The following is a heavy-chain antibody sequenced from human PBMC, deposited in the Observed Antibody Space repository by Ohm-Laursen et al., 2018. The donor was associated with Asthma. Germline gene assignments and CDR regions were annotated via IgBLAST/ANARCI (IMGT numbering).Heavy chain of an antibody. CDR1: GYTFTSYY. D-gene: IGHD5-18*01. J-gene: IGHJ4*02. V-gene: IGHV1-46*01. Sequence: AASVKVSCKTSGYTFTSYYIHWVRQAPGQGLEWMGVINPSGGDTSYAQRFQGRVTMTRDTSTTTVYMELSSLRFEDTAFYYCAREQGLYDVDTAIVTRKLIWDYWGQGTLVPVSS. CDR2: INPSGGDT. CDR3: AREQGLYDVDTAIVTRKLIWDY.